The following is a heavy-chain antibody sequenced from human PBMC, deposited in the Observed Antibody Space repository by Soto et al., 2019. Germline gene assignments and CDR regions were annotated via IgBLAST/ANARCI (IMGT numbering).Heavy chain of an antibody. V-gene: IGHV4-39*07. CDR1: GGSVSNSNYY. CDR3: ARERIAAADIDY. CDR2: VYYRGRS. J-gene: IGHJ4*02. D-gene: IGHD6-13*01. Sequence: SETLSLTCTVSGGSVSNSNYYWGWIRQSPGKGLEWIGSVYYRGRSYSKSSLKSRVTISVDTSKNQFSLKLSSVTAADTAVYYCARERIAAADIDYWGQGTLVTVSS.